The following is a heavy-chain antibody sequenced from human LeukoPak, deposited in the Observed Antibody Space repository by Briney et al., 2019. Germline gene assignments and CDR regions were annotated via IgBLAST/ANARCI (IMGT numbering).Heavy chain of an antibody. CDR2: INYSGST. J-gene: IGHJ6*02. CDR1: GGSISNYY. V-gene: IGHV4-59*01. CDR3: ARDYFTSYYYYGMDV. D-gene: IGHD2/OR15-2a*01. Sequence: SETLSLTCAVSGGSISNYYLNWIRQPPGKGLEWIGYINYSGSTNYNPSLKSRVTISIDTSKNQFSLKLSSVTAADAAVYYCARDYFTSYYYYGMDVWGQGTTVTVSS.